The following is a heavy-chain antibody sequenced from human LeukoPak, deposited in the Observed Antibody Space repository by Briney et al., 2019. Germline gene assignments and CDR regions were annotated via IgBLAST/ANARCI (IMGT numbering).Heavy chain of an antibody. V-gene: IGHV1-2*02. CDR1: GYTFTGYY. J-gene: IGHJ6*03. CDR2: INPNSGGT. Sequence: ASVKVSCKASGYTFTGYYMHWVRQAHGQGLEWMGWINPNSGGTNYAQKFQGRVTMTRDTSISTAYMELSRLRSDDTAVYYCARDRTAMVSGYYYYYMDVWGKGTTVTVSS. CDR3: ARDRTAMVSGYYYYYMDV. D-gene: IGHD5-18*01.